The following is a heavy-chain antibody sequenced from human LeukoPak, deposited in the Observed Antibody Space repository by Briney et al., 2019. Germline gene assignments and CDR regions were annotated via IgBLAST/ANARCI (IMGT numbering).Heavy chain of an antibody. D-gene: IGHD3-16*02. Sequence: GGSLRLSCADPGFTFSSYAMSWVRQAPGKGLEWVSAISGSGGSTYYADSVKGRFTISRDNSKNTLYLQMNSLRAEDTAVYYCAKDGGVIAAFDYWGQGTLVTVSS. V-gene: IGHV3-23*01. CDR1: GFTFSSYA. CDR2: ISGSGGST. J-gene: IGHJ4*02. CDR3: AKDGGVIAAFDY.